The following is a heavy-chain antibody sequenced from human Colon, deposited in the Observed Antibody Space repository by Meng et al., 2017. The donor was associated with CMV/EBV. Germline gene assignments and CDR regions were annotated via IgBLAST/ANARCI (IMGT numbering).Heavy chain of an antibody. Sequence: CKTSGYTVTDYSLHWVRQAPGQGPEWMGRINSKTGASTYSQKFQARVTVTRDTSISTAYMVLTSLTSDDTALYYCARDGEGTASYAYWGQGALVTVSS. D-gene: IGHD2-2*01. CDR3: ARDGEGTASYAY. J-gene: IGHJ4*02. V-gene: IGHV1-2*06. CDR1: GYTVTDYS. CDR2: INSKTGAS.